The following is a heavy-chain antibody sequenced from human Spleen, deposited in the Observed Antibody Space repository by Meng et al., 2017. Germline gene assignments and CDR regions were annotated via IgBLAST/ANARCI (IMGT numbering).Heavy chain of an antibody. Sequence: GESLKISCAASGFTFSGHWMHWVRQAPGKGLVWVSRINTDGSTTTYADSVKGRFTISRDNAKNTLYLQMNSLRAEDTAVYYCARSPRLHFDYWGQGTLVTVSS. J-gene: IGHJ4*02. CDR2: INTDGSTT. CDR1: GFTFSGHW. V-gene: IGHV3-74*01. CDR3: ARSPRLHFDY.